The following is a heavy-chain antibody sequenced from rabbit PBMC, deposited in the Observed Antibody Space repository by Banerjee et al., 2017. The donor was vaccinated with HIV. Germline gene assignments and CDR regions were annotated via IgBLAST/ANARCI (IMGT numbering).Heavy chain of an antibody. CDR2: IYTGSSDST. J-gene: IGHJ3*01. CDR3: ASVYGATSYYTL. Sequence: QQQLEESGGGLVKPGGTLTLTCKASGFDFSSYGVTWVRQAPGKGLEWIACIYTGSSDSTYYASWAKGRFTISRTSSTTVTLQMTSPTAADTATYFCASVYGATSYYTLWGQGTLVTVS. D-gene: IGHD8-1*01. CDR1: GFDFSSYG. V-gene: IGHV1S45*01.